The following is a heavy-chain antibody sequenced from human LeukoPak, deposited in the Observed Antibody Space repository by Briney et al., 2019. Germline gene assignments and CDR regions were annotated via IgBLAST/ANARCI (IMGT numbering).Heavy chain of an antibody. Sequence: GGSLRLSCAASGFTFSSYGMHWVRQAPGKGLEWVAFIRYDGSNKYYADSVKGRFTISRDNSQNTLYLQMNSLRAEDTAIYYCARPYDFWSGYQSAIAYWGQGNLVTVSS. CDR1: GFTFSSYG. D-gene: IGHD3-3*01. V-gene: IGHV3-30*02. CDR2: IRYDGSNK. J-gene: IGHJ4*02. CDR3: ARPYDFWSGYQSAIAY.